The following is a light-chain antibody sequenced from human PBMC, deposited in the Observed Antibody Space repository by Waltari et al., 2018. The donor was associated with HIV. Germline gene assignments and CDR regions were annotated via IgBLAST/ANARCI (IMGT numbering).Light chain of an antibody. V-gene: IGLV2-14*03. CDR3: SSYSSTTGHVV. Sequence: QSGLAQPASVSGSLGQTIAIFCTGPTADIAGDHRVSWYQQDTGKPPKLLIYDVNQRPSGISDRFSGSRSGNTASLTISGLLTDDESEYFCSSYSSTTGHVVFGGGTKVTV. CDR1: TADIAGDHR. J-gene: IGLJ3*02. CDR2: DVN.